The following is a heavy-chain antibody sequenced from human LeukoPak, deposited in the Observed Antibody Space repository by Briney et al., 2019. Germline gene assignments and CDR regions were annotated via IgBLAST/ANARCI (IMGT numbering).Heavy chain of an antibody. D-gene: IGHD1-14*01. CDR2: ISTDGKST. Sequence: GGSLRLSCVASGFTFSNYWMLWVRQAPGKGLMWVSLISTDGKSTRYAESVKGRFTISRDNAKNALYLQMNSLRAEDTAVYYCARTYIFDAFDIWGQGTMVTVSS. CDR1: GFTFSNYW. V-gene: IGHV3-74*01. J-gene: IGHJ3*02. CDR3: ARTYIFDAFDI.